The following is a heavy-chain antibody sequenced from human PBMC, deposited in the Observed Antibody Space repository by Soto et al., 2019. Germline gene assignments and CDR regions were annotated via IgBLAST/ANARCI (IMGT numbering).Heavy chain of an antibody. V-gene: IGHV4-59*01. J-gene: IGHJ3*01. CDR3: ARESAGGWNWSGFDV. CDR2: IDYSGGT. CDR1: GSSISNFY. D-gene: IGHD1-7*01. Sequence: QVQLQESGPGLVKPSEALSLTCTVSGSSISNFYWTSIRQPPGKGVEWIGYIDYSGGTNFNTSITGRGNRSVETFKKQFCLGLHSVTAADMAVYYCARESAGGWNWSGFDVWGQGTLVTVSS.